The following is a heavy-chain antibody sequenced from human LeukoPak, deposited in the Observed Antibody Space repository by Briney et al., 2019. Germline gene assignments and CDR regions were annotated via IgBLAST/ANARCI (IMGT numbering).Heavy chain of an antibody. V-gene: IGHV3-30*02. J-gene: IGHJ4*02. Sequence: GRSLRLSCAASGFTFSNYGMHWVRQAPGKGLGWVAFIRYDGSNKYYSDSVKGRFTVSRDNSKNTLYLQMNSLRTEDTAVYYCAKDSRMMVVFITGKGTEFDYWGQGALVTVSS. CDR2: IRYDGSNK. CDR1: GFTFSNYG. CDR3: AKDSRMMVVFITGKGTEFDY. D-gene: IGHD3-22*01.